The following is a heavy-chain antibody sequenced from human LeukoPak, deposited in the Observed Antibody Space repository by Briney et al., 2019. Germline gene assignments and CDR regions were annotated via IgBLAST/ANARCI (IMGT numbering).Heavy chain of an antibody. Sequence: ASVKVSCKASGYSFTGYYLHWVRQAPGQGLEWMGWINPNSGVTNYAQKFHGRVTLTKDTSNNTAYMELSSLRSDDTAVYYCARGEAAAGTCPCVYWGQGTLVTVSS. CDR2: INPNSGVT. V-gene: IGHV1-2*02. J-gene: IGHJ4*02. CDR3: ARGEAAAGTCPCVY. CDR1: GYSFTGYY. D-gene: IGHD6-13*01.